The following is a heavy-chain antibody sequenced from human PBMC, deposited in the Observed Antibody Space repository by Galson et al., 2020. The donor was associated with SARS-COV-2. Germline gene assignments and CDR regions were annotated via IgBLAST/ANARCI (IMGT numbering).Heavy chain of an antibody. J-gene: IGHJ3*01. CDR3: ARDGQSGAPYAFDY. V-gene: IGHV3-30*03. Sequence: GESLKISCAASGFTFSSYSMNWVRQAPGKGLEWVAVISYDGSNKYYADSVKGRFTISRDNSKNTVSLQMNSLRAEDTAVYYCARDGQSGAPYAFDYWGQGTTVTVSS. CDR1: GFTFSSYS. CDR2: ISYDGSNK. D-gene: IGHD4-4*01.